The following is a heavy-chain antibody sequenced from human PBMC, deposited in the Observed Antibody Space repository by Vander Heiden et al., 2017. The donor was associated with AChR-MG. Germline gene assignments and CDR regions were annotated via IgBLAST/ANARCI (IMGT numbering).Heavy chain of an antibody. Sequence: QVQLVQSGAEVKKPGASVKVSCKASGYTFTGYYMHWGRQAPGQGLEWMGRINPNSGGTNYAQKFQGRVTMTRDTSISTAYMELSRLRSDDTAVYYCALPRGMVQGVIPRGGAFDIWGQGTMVTVSS. CDR1: GYTFTGYY. V-gene: IGHV1-2*06. CDR2: INPNSGGT. CDR3: ALPRGMVQGVIPRGGAFDI. D-gene: IGHD3-10*01. J-gene: IGHJ3*02.